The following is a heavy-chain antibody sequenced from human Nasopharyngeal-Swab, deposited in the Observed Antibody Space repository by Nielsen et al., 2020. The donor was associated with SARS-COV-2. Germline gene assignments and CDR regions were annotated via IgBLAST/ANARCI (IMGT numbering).Heavy chain of an antibody. Sequence: WVRQAPGQGLEWMGGIIPIFGTANYAQKFQGRVTITADESTSTAYMELSGLRSEDTAVYYCARPMVQGVIPHYYYYGMDVWGQGTTVTVSS. CDR2: IIPIFGTA. V-gene: IGHV1-69*01. D-gene: IGHD3-10*01. CDR3: ARPMVQGVIPHYYYYGMDV. J-gene: IGHJ6*02.